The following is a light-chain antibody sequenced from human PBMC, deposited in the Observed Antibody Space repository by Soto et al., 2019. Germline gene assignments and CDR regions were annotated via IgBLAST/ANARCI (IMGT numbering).Light chain of an antibody. Sequence: EIVLTQSPGTLSLSPGERATLSCRASQSISSSYLAWYQQKPGQAPRLLIYGACSRATGIPDRFSGSGSGTDFTLTISRLEPEDFAVYYCQQYGSSPGTFGQGTKLENK. CDR1: QSISSSY. J-gene: IGKJ2*01. V-gene: IGKV3-20*01. CDR3: QQYGSSPGT. CDR2: GAC.